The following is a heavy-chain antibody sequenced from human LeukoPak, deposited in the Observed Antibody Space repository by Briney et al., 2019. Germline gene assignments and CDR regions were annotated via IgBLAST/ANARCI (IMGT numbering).Heavy chain of an antibody. D-gene: IGHD2-2*02. CDR1: GGTFSSYA. V-gene: IGHV1-69*13. Sequence: SVKVSCKASGGTFSSYAISWVRQAPGQGLEWMGGIIPIFGTANYAQKSQGRVTITADESTSTAYMELSSLRSEDTAVYYCARASREWVPAAIRYDYYYYGMDVWGQGTTVTVSS. CDR3: ARASREWVPAAIRYDYYYYGMDV. J-gene: IGHJ6*02. CDR2: IIPIFGTA.